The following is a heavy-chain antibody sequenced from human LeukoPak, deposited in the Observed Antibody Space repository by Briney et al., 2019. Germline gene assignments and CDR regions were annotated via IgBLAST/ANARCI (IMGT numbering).Heavy chain of an antibody. V-gene: IGHV3-23*01. CDR3: AKDVYSGSFQDY. D-gene: IGHD1-26*01. Sequence: PGGSLRLSCAASGFTFSNHGMNWVRQAPGKGLEWVSSISGSGGSTYYADSVKGRFTISRDNSKNTLYLQMNSLRAEDTAVYYCAKDVYSGSFQDYWGQGTLVTVSS. CDR1: GFTFSNHG. J-gene: IGHJ4*02. CDR2: ISGSGGST.